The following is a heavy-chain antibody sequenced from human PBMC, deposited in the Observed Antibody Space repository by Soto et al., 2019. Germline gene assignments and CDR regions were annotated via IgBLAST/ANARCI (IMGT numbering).Heavy chain of an antibody. V-gene: IGHV4-59*08. CDR1: GGSIRSYY. J-gene: IGHJ2*01. CDR3: ARFNCYFDL. CDR2: IYYSGSP. Sequence: QVQLQESGPGLVKPSETLSLTCTVSGGSIRSYYWSWIRQPPGKGLEWFGYIYYSGSPNYNPSLKSRVTMSVDTSKNQFSLKLSSVTAADTAVYYCARFNCYFDLWGRGTLGTVSS.